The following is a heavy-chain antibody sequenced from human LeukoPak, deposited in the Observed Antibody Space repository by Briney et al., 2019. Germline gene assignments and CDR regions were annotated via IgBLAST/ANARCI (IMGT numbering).Heavy chain of an antibody. CDR1: GFTFSNYA. D-gene: IGHD3-3*01. J-gene: IGHJ4*02. V-gene: IGHV3-23*01. Sequence: GGSLRLSCAASGFTFSNYAMSWVRQAPGKGLEWVSGISGSGGSTHYADSVKGRFTISRDNSKNTLYLQMNSLRAEDTAVYYCASNVLRFLEWSYYFDYWGQGTLVTVSS. CDR3: ASNVLRFLEWSYYFDY. CDR2: ISGSGGST.